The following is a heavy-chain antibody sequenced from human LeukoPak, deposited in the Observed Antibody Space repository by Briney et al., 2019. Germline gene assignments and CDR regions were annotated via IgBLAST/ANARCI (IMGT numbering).Heavy chain of an antibody. CDR3: AREEWELLSYWYFDL. CDR1: GFTFSSYS. J-gene: IGHJ2*01. CDR2: ISTSSSYI. D-gene: IGHD1-26*01. V-gene: IGHV3-21*04. Sequence: GGSLRLSCAASGFTFSSYSMNWVRQAPGKGLEWVSSISTSSSYIYYADSLKGRFTISRDNAKNSLYLQMNSLRAEDTALYHCAREEWELLSYWYFDLWGRGTLVTVSS.